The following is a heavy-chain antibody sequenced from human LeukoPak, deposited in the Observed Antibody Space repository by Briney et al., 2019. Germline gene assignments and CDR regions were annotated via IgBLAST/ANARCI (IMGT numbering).Heavy chain of an antibody. Sequence: GGSLTLSCAASGFVFSNLAIIWLRNAPGGGLEWGPDKTGSGESEFYADSVKGRCTISRDNSKNTLYLHLSDLRAEDTAIYYCVKDQADYFDNSGSYFDHWGQGTLVTVSS. CDR1: GFVFSNLA. CDR3: VKDQADYFDNSGSYFDH. J-gene: IGHJ4*02. CDR2: KTGSGESE. V-gene: IGHV3-23*01. D-gene: IGHD3-22*01.